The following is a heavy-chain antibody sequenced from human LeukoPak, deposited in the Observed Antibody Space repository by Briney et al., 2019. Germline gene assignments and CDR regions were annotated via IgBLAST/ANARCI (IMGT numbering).Heavy chain of an antibody. V-gene: IGHV1-18*01. CDR1: GYTFTSYG. CDR3: ARLVPAAYDYYYYYMDV. CDR2: ISAYNGNT. D-gene: IGHD2-2*01. J-gene: IGHJ6*03. Sequence: GASVKVSCKASGYTFTSYGISWLRQAPGQGLEWMGWISAYNGNTNYAHKLQGRVTMTTDTSTSTAYMVLRSLRSDDTAVYYCARLVPAAYDYYYYYMDVWGKGTTVTVSS.